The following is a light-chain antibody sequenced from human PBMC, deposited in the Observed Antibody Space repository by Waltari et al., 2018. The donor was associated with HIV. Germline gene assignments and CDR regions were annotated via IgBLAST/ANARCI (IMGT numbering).Light chain of an antibody. CDR2: VAS. J-gene: IGKJ2*01. V-gene: IGKV1-16*01. Sequence: IQVTHPPSSLSAHVVDIVTITCRASQDISKYLAGFQQKPGKAPKPLIYVASNLQSGVPSRFSGGGSGTDFTLTISSLQPEDFGTYYCQQYETYPPTFGQGTKVEIK. CDR3: QQYETYPPT. CDR1: QDISKY.